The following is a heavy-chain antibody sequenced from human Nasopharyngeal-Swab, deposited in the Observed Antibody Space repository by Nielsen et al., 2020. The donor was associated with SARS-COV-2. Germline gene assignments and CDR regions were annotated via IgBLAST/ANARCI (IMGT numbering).Heavy chain of an antibody. CDR2: ISGSGDTT. CDR3: AKAPYLRGLDV. V-gene: IGHV3-23*01. Sequence: GESLKISFAASGFTFSSYAMSWVRQAPGKGLEWVSIISGSGDTTYYADSVNDRFTISRDNSKNTLYLQTNSLRVEDTAVYFCAKAPYLRGLDVWGKGTTVTVSS. CDR1: GFTFSSYA. J-gene: IGHJ6*04. D-gene: IGHD2-21*01.